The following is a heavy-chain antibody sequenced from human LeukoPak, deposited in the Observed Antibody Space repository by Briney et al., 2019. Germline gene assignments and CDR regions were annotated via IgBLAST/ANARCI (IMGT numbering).Heavy chain of an antibody. CDR1: GGTFNSYA. Sequence: SVKVSCKASGGTFNSYAISWVRQAPGQGLEWMGGILRILGTANYAQKFQGRVTITTDESTSTAYMELSSLRSEDTAVYYCATSHFYHTSVYYYMDVWGKGTTVTVSS. CDR2: ILRILGTA. CDR3: ATSHFYHTSVYYYMDV. J-gene: IGHJ6*03. D-gene: IGHD3-3*01. V-gene: IGHV1-69*05.